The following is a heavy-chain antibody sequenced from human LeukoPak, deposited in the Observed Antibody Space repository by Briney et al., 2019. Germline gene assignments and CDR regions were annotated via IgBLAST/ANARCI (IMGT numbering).Heavy chain of an antibody. D-gene: IGHD6-13*01. CDR2: ISYSGNT. J-gene: IGHJ4*02. CDR1: GGSISSYY. V-gene: IGHV4-59*08. CDR3: ARQGGYIAPFAL. Sequence: KPSETLSLTCTVSGGSISSYYWSWIRQPPGKGLEWIGYISYSGNTNYNPSLKSRVTISVDTSKNQFSLKLTSVTAADTAVYYCARQGGYIAPFALWGQGTLVTVSA.